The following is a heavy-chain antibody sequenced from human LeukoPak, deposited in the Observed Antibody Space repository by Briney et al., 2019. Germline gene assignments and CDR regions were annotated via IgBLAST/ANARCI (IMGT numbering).Heavy chain of an antibody. Sequence: GGSLRLSCSASGFTVSSDYTSWVRQAPGKGLEWLSVIYSGGSTYYADSVKGRFTISRDNSKNTVYLQMNTLRVEDTAVYYCARGGSVPATRSFDYWGQGTLVTVSS. CDR2: IYSGGST. V-gene: IGHV3-66*01. CDR1: GFTVSSDY. D-gene: IGHD2-21*02. J-gene: IGHJ4*02. CDR3: ARGGSVPATRSFDY.